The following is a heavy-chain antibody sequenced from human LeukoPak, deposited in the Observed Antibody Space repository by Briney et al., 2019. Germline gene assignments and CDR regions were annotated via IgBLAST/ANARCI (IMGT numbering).Heavy chain of an antibody. CDR2: LYTGGST. CDR1: EFTVSSNF. D-gene: IGHD3-16*01. V-gene: IGHV3-53*01. Sequence: PGGSLRLSCAASEFTVSSNFMSWFRQAPGKGLEWVSVLYTGGSTHYADSVKGRFTISRDISKNTVYLQMNSLRAEDTAVYYCVRVAPPLAMITIVDYWGQGTLVTVSS. J-gene: IGHJ4*02. CDR3: VRVAPPLAMITIVDY.